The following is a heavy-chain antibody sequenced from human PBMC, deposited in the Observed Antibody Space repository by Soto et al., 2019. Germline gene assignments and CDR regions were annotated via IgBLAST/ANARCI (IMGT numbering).Heavy chain of an antibody. CDR1: GGTFSIYT. V-gene: IGHV1-69*02. Sequence: SVKVSCKASGGTFSIYTITWVRQAPGQRLEWMGRIIPILGIANYAQKFQGRVTITADKSTSTAYMELSSLRSEDTAVYYCARLPYYDFWSGYYTNWFDPWGQGTLVTVSS. J-gene: IGHJ5*02. D-gene: IGHD3-3*01. CDR3: ARLPYYDFWSGYYTNWFDP. CDR2: IIPILGIA.